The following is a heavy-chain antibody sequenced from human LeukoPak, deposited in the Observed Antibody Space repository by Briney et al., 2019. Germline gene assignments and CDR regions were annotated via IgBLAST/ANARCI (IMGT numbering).Heavy chain of an antibody. D-gene: IGHD1-26*01. J-gene: IGHJ4*02. Sequence: GGSLRLSCAASGFPYSRYAMSCVRDARGEGREGLSALSGSGSSTYYADSVKGRFTISRDNSKSTLYLQMNSLRAEDTAVYYCAKIGSYSVLGAYYFDSWGQGTLVTVSS. CDR3: AKIGSYSVLGAYYFDS. CDR1: GFPYSRYA. CDR2: LSGSGSST. V-gene: IGHV3-23*01.